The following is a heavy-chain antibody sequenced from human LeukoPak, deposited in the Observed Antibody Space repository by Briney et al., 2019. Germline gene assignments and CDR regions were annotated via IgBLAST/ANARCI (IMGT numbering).Heavy chain of an antibody. CDR2: INHSGST. J-gene: IGHJ4*02. D-gene: IGHD3-22*01. Sequence: SETLSLTCAVYGGSFSGYYWSWIRQPPGKGLEWIGEINHSGSTNYNPSLKSRVTISVDTSKNQFSLRLTSVTAADTAVYYCARGYYYDYSGPDFDYWGQGTLVTVSS. V-gene: IGHV4-34*01. CDR1: GGSFSGYY. CDR3: ARGYYYDYSGPDFDY.